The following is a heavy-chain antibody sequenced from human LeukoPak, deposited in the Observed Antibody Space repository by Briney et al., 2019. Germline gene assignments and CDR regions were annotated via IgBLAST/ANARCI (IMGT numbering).Heavy chain of an antibody. J-gene: IGHJ5*02. D-gene: IGHD3-16*01. CDR2: IYTSGST. CDR3: ARASSWGWFDP. V-gene: IGHV4-61*02. CDR1: GGSISSGSYY. Sequence: SETLSLTCTVSGGSISSGSYYWSWIRQPAGKGLEWIGRIYTSGSTNYNPSLKSRVTIPVDTSKNQFSLKLSSVTAADTAVYYCARASSWGWFDPWGQGTLVTVSS.